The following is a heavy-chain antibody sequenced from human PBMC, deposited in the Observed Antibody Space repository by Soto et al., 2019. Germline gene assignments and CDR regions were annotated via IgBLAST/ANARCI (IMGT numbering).Heavy chain of an antibody. CDR3: ARSFNP. CDR1: GGSISSFY. Sequence: QVQLQESGPGLVKPSETLSLTCIVSGGSISSFYWSWIRQPPGKGLEWVGGIYYNGSATYNPSLKSRVTMSVDMSKNHLFLTLNSVTAADTAVYYCARSFNPWGQGTLVTVSS. CDR2: IYYNGSA. V-gene: IGHV4-59*01. J-gene: IGHJ5*02.